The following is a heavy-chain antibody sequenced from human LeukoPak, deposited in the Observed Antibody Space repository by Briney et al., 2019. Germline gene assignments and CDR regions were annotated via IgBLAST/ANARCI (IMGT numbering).Heavy chain of an antibody. Sequence: ASVKVSCKASGGTFSSYAISWVRQAPGQGLEWMGGIIPIFGTANYAQKFQGRVTMTRNTSISTAYMELSSLRSEDTAVYYCASYGGYNDYWGQGTLVTVSS. J-gene: IGHJ4*02. CDR3: ASYGGYNDY. CDR2: IIPIFGTA. D-gene: IGHD4-17*01. V-gene: IGHV1-69*05. CDR1: GGTFSSYA.